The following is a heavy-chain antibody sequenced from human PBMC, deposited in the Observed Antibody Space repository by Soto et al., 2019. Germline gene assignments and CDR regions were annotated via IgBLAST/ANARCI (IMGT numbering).Heavy chain of an antibody. CDR3: AHRAVAAAGMGFDP. V-gene: IGHV2-5*01. J-gene: IGHJ5*02. CDR2: IYWNDDK. Sequence: QITLKESGPTLVKPTQTLTLTCTFSGFSLSTSGVGVGWIRQPPGKALEWLALIYWNDDKRYSPSLKSRLTITKDTSKNQVVLTMTNMDPVDTATYYCAHRAVAAAGMGFDPWGQRTLVTVSS. CDR1: GFSLSTSGVG. D-gene: IGHD6-13*01.